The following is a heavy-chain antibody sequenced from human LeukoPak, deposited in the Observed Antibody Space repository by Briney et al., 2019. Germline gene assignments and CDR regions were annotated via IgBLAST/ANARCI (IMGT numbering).Heavy chain of an antibody. Sequence: PGGSLRLSCAASGFAFSTYWMHWVRQAPGKGLVWVSRLSPDGSSSVSADSVKGRFTVSRDNAKNSLYLQMNSLRAEDTAVYYCARDLGDGSGTYYAYGMDVWGQGTTVTVSS. CDR2: LSPDGSSS. V-gene: IGHV3-74*01. D-gene: IGHD3-10*01. CDR1: GFAFSTYW. CDR3: ARDLGDGSGTYYAYGMDV. J-gene: IGHJ6*02.